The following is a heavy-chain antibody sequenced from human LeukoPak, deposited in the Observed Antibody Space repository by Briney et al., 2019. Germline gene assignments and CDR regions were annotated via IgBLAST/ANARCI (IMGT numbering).Heavy chain of an antibody. CDR3: ARDLLGYCTNGVCPPGRY. V-gene: IGHV1-18*01. CDR1: GYTFTSYG. CDR2: ISAYNGNT. D-gene: IGHD2-8*01. J-gene: IGHJ4*02. Sequence: ASVKVSCKASGYTFTSYGISWVRQAPGQGLEWMGWISAYNGNTNYAQKLQGRVTMTTDTSTSTAYMELRSLRSDDTAVYYCARDLLGYCTNGVCPPGRYWGQGTLVTVSS.